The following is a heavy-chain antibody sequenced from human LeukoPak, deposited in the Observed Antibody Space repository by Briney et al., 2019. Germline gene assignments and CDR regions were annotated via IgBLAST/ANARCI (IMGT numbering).Heavy chain of an antibody. V-gene: IGHV3-48*03. Sequence: GGSLRLSCAASGFTFSSYEMNWVRQAPGKGLEWVSYISSSGRTIYYADSVKGRFTISRDNAKNSLYLQMNSLRAEDTAIYYCARPDYGDYIDPGAFDIWGQGTMVTVSS. CDR1: GFTFSSYE. D-gene: IGHD4-17*01. CDR3: ARPDYGDYIDPGAFDI. J-gene: IGHJ3*02. CDR2: ISSSGRTI.